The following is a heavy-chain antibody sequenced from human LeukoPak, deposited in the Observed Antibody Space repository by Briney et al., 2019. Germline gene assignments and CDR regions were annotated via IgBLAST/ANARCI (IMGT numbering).Heavy chain of an antibody. J-gene: IGHJ4*02. V-gene: IGHV3-23*01. CDR3: ALNKGQWELLAY. Sequence: GVSLRLSCAASGFTFSNYAMSWVRQAPGKGMEWVSTISGSGDGTDYTHSVKGRFTISRENYRNTLYLQMTSLRAEDMAVHYCALNKGQWELLAYWGQGTLVTVSS. CDR1: GFTFSNYA. CDR2: ISGSGDGT. D-gene: IGHD1-26*01.